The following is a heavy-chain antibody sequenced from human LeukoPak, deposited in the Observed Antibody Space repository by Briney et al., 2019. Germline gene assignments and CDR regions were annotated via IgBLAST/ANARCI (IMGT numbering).Heavy chain of an antibody. Sequence: ASVKVSCKASGYTFTGYYMHWVRQAPGQGLEWMGWINPNSGGTNYAQKLQGRVTMTTDTSTSTAYMELRSLRSDDTAVYYCARDFPSSEGADYWGQGTLVTVSS. V-gene: IGHV1-2*02. D-gene: IGHD6-6*01. CDR3: ARDFPSSEGADY. J-gene: IGHJ4*02. CDR2: INPNSGGT. CDR1: GYTFTGYY.